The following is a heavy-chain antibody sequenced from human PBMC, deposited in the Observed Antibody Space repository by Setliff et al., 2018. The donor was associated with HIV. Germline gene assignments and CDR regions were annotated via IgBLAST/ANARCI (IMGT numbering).Heavy chain of an antibody. D-gene: IGHD3-10*01. CDR3: ARGQYYYGSGISYYYYYYYMDV. J-gene: IGHJ6*03. CDR1: GGSISSYY. Sequence: SETLSLTCTVSGGSISSYYCSWIRQPPGKGLEWIGYIYYSGSTNYNPSLKSRVTISVDASKNQFSLKLSSVTAADTAVYYCARGQYYYGSGISYYYYYYYMDVWGKGTTVTVSS. V-gene: IGHV4-59*01. CDR2: IYYSGST.